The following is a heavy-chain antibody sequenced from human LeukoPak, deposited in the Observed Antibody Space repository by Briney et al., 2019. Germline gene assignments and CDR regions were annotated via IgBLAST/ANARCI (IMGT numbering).Heavy chain of an antibody. CDR3: ARARVAARLQVPFDP. Sequence: GGSLRLSCAASGFTFSSYAMHWVRQAPGKGLEYVSAISSNGGSTYYANSAKGRFTISRDNSKNTLYLQMGSLRAEDMAVYYCARARVAARLQVPFDPWGQGTLVTVSS. CDR2: ISSNGGST. V-gene: IGHV3-64*01. J-gene: IGHJ5*02. D-gene: IGHD6-6*01. CDR1: GFTFSSYA.